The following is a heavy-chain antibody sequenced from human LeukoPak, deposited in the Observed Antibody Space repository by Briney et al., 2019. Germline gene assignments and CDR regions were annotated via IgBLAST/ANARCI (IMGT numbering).Heavy chain of an antibody. J-gene: IGHJ3*02. CDR2: ISGSGGST. V-gene: IGHV3-23*01. Sequence: GGSLRLSCAASGFTFSSYAMSWVRQAPGKGLEWVSAISGSGGSTYYADSVKGRFTISRENAKNSLYLQMNSLRAGDTAVYYCARGAAANDAFDIWGQGTMVTVSS. CDR1: GFTFSSYA. CDR3: ARGAAANDAFDI.